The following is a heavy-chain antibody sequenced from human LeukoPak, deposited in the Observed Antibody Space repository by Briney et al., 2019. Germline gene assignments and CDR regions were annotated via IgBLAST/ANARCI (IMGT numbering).Heavy chain of an antibody. J-gene: IGHJ4*02. CDR1: DGSINSFY. V-gene: IGHV4-59*01. CDR2: IYYSGST. Sequence: PSETLSLTCTVSDGSINSFYWSWIRQPPGKGLEWMGYIYYSGSTNYNPSLKSRVTISVHTSKTQFSLNLNSVTAADTAVYYCARSYYDSSGILDYWGQGTLVTVSS. CDR3: ARSYYDSSGILDY. D-gene: IGHD3-22*01.